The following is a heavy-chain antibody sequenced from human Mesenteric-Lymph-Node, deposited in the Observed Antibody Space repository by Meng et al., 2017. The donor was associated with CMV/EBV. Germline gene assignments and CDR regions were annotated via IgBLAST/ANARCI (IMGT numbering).Heavy chain of an antibody. CDR2: INAGTSPT. CDR1: GYTFTSYA. V-gene: IGHV1-3*01. CDR3: ARDLGGHFDY. Sequence: KVSCKASGYTFTSYAMHWVRQAPGQRLEWMGWINAGTSPTNSSQPFQGRVTITRDTSATTAYMELSSLRSEDTAIYYCARDLGGHFDYWGQGTLVTVSS. J-gene: IGHJ4*02. D-gene: IGHD3-16*01.